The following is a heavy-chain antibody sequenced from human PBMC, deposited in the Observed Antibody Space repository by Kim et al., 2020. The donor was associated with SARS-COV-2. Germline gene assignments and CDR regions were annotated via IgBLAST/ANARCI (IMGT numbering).Heavy chain of an antibody. V-gene: IGHV3-30*18. CDR3: AKTPFGQWLFDY. Sequence: GGSLRLSCAASGFTFSSYGVHWVRQAPGKGLEWVAVISYDGSNKYYADSVKGRFTISRDNSKNTLYLQMNSLRAEDTAVYYCAKTPFGQWLFDYWGQGTLVTVSS. CDR1: GFTFSSYG. D-gene: IGHD6-19*01. J-gene: IGHJ4*02. CDR2: ISYDGSNK.